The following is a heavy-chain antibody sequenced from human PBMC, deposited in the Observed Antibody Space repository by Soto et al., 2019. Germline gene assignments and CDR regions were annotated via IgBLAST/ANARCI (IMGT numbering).Heavy chain of an antibody. CDR3: ARRSSSWTPYFDY. Sequence: QPGGSLRLSCAASGFTFSSYWMTWVRQAPGKGLEWVANIKQDGSEKYYVDSVKGRFTISRDNAKNSLYLQMNGLRAEDTAVYYCARRSSSWTPYFDYWGQGTLVTVPQ. V-gene: IGHV3-7*01. D-gene: IGHD6-13*01. CDR2: IKQDGSEK. CDR1: GFTFSSYW. J-gene: IGHJ4*02.